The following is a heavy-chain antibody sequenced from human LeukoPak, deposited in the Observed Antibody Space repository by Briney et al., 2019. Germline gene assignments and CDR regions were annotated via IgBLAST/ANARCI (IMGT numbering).Heavy chain of an antibody. CDR3: ARYGDIVVVPAAISPQYYYYYYGMDV. V-gene: IGHV3-21*01. Sequence: GGSLRLSCAASGFTFSSYSMNWVRQAPGKGLEWVSSISSSSSYIHYADSVKGRFTISRDNAKNSLYLQMNSLRAEDTAVYYCARYGDIVVVPAAISPQYYYYYYGMDVWGQGTTVTVSS. D-gene: IGHD2-2*01. J-gene: IGHJ6*02. CDR2: ISSSSSYI. CDR1: GFTFSSYS.